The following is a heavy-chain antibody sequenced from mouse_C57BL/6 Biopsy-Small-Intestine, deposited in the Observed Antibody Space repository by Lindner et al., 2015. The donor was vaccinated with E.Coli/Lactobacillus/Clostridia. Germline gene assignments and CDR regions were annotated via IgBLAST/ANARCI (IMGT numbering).Heavy chain of an antibody. CDR3: ARREVYYLDY. J-gene: IGHJ2*01. Sequence: VQLQESGPELVKSGTSVKISCVASGYSITSNHVNWVKQSPEKSLEWIGEINPSTGGTTYNEKFRAKATLTIDKSSSTAYMQLKSLTSEDSAVYYCARREVYYLDYWGQGTTLTVSS. V-gene: IGHV1-42*01. CDR2: INPSTGGT. CDR1: GYSITSNH.